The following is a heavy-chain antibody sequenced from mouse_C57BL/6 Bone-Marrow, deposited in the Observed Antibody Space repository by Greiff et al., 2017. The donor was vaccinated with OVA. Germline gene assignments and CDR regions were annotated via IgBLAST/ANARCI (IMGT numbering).Heavy chain of an antibody. J-gene: IGHJ1*03. D-gene: IGHD1-1*01. CDR3: ARELRYFDV. V-gene: IGHV3-6*01. CDR2: ISYDGSN. Sequence: EVQRVESGPGLVKPSQSLSLTCSVTGYSITSGYYWNWIRQFPGNKLELMGYISYDGSNNYNPSLKNRISITRDTSKNLFFLKLNSVTTEDTATYYCARELRYFDVWGTGTPVTVSS. CDR1: GYSITSGYY.